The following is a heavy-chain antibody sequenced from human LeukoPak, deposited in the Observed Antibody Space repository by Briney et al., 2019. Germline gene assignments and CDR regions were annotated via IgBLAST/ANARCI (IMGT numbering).Heavy chain of an antibody. CDR2: ISGSGGST. D-gene: IGHD1-7*01. J-gene: IGHJ4*02. CDR3: AKDRDWNYVWRVGPPDY. CDR1: GFTFSSYA. V-gene: IGHV3-23*01. Sequence: GSLRLSCAASGFTFSSYAMSWVRQAPGKGLEWVSAISGSGGSTYYANSVEGRFTISRDNSKNTLYLQMNSLRAEDTAVYYCAKDRDWNYVWRVGPPDYWGQGTLVTVSS.